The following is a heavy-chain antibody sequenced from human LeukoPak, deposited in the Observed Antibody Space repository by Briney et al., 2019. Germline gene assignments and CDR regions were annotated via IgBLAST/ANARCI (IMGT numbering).Heavy chain of an antibody. J-gene: IGHJ4*02. CDR2: IYPGDSDT. Sequence: GESLKISCRGSGYSFTTYWIGWVRQIPGKGLEWMGIIYPGDSDTRYTPSFQGQVTMSADKSINTAYLQWSSLKASDTAIYYCARRQGCSSTSCPPDYWGQGTLVTVSP. CDR1: GYSFTTYW. CDR3: ARRQGCSSTSCPPDY. D-gene: IGHD2-2*01. V-gene: IGHV5-51*01.